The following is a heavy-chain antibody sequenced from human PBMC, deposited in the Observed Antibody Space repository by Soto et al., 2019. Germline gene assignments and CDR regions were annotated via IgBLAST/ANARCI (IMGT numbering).Heavy chain of an antibody. V-gene: IGHV3-30*18. D-gene: IGHD2-21*01. Sequence: QVQLVESGGGVVQPGRSLRLSCAASGFHFSSHGMHWVRQAPDKGLEWVAVISYDGSDTYYADSVKGRFTISRDESKNTLYRHMNSLRVEDTDVYYWAKVQCGCECYDWADFDYWGQGTLVTVSS. CDR2: ISYDGSDT. CDR3: AKVQCGCECYDWADFDY. CDR1: GFHFSSHG. J-gene: IGHJ4*02.